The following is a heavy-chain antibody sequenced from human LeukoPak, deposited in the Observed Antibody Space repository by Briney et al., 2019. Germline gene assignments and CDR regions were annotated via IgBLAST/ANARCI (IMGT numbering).Heavy chain of an antibody. Sequence: SETRSLTCTVSGGSISSSSDYWGWIRQPRGKGLEGIGSIYYSGSTYCNPSLKSRVTISVDTSKNQLSRNLSPVTAAATAVYYCARVRGCNVHTCLLGGWFDPWGQGTLVTVSS. D-gene: IGHD7-27*01. V-gene: IGHV4-39*07. CDR3: ARVRGCNVHTCLLGGWFDP. J-gene: IGHJ5*02. CDR2: IYYSGST. CDR1: GGSISSSSDY.